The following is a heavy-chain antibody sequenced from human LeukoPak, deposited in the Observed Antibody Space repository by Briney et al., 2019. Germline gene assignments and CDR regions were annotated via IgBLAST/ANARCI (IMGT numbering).Heavy chain of an antibody. D-gene: IGHD1-1*01. J-gene: IGHJ4*02. V-gene: IGHV4-39*01. Sequence: SETLSLTCTVSGVSISSSSYCWGWIRQPPGKGLEWIGSIYYSGSTYYNPSLKSRVTISVDTSKNQFSLKLSSVTAADTAVYYCANRLGSCSTGSAYWGQGTLVTVSS. CDR1: GVSISSSSYC. CDR2: IYYSGST. CDR3: ANRLGSCSTGSAY.